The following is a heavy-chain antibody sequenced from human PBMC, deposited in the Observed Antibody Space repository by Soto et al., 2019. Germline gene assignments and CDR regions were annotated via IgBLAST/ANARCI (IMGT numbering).Heavy chain of an antibody. V-gene: IGHV3-74*01. J-gene: IGHJ6*04. CDR2: IDNAGTDS. D-gene: IGHD3-10*01. CDR1: GFTLSGRS. Sequence: EVQLVESGGGLVQPGGSLRLSCAASGFTLSGRSMHWVRQAPGKGLVWVSGIDNAGTDSTYADSVKGRFTISRDNAKNMLDLQMNSLRVEDTAVYYCARGWFGPDVWGKGTTVTVSS. CDR3: ARGWFGPDV.